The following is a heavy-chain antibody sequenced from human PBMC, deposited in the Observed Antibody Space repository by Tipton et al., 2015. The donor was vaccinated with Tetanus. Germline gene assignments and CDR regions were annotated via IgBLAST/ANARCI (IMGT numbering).Heavy chain of an antibody. D-gene: IGHD1-14*01. CDR3: ARGTGDC. V-gene: IGHV4-61*08. J-gene: IGHJ4*02. CDR2: IYYSGSP. Sequence: TLSLTCTVSGDSLSPGVYYCSCIRQPPGKGLESIGYIYYSGSPNYNPSLKSRVTISVDTSKNQFSLKLSSVTAADTAVYYCARGTGDCWGPGPLAAVPS. CDR1: GDSLSPGVYY.